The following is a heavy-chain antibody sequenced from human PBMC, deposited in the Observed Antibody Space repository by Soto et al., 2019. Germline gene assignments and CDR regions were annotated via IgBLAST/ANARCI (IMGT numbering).Heavy chain of an antibody. CDR1: GDSYSISTYS. Sequence: SETLSLTCNMSGDSYSISTYSWSWIRQPPGKALQWIGFIYQSGVTSYNPSLASRVSISPDRSNTQCSLKLKSVTAADTAVYFCAGLPSTSGLRFDPWGPGTLVTV. CDR2: IYQSGVT. D-gene: IGHD6-19*01. J-gene: IGHJ5*02. CDR3: AGLPSTSGLRFDP. V-gene: IGHV4-30-2*01.